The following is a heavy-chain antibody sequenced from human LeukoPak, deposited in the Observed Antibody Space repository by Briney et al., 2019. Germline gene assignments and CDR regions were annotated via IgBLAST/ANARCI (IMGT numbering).Heavy chain of an antibody. CDR2: INPSGGST. V-gene: IGHV1-46*01. Sequence: ASVKVSCKASGYTFTSYYMHWVRHAHGQGLEWMGIINPSGGSTSYEKKSQGRVTMTRDTSTSTVYMELSSLRSQDTAVYYCARDLYYDFWSGYYRGRPAYYYYGMDVWGQGTTVTVSS. CDR1: GYTFTSYY. D-gene: IGHD3-3*01. J-gene: IGHJ6*02. CDR3: ARDLYYDFWSGYYRGRPAYYYYGMDV.